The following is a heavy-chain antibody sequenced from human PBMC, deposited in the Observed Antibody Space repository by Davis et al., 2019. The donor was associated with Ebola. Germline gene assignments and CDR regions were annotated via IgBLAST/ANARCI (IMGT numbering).Heavy chain of an antibody. J-gene: IGHJ5*02. CDR2: INHSGST. CDR1: GGSFGGYY. CDR3: AREETRGSIAVWFDP. D-gene: IGHD2-21*01. V-gene: IGHV4-34*01. Sequence: MPSETLSLTCAVYGGSFGGYYWSWIRQPPGKGLEWIGEINHSGSTNYNPSLKSRVTISVDTSKNQFSVRLRSLTAADTAVYYCAREETRGSIAVWFDPWGQGTLVTVSS.